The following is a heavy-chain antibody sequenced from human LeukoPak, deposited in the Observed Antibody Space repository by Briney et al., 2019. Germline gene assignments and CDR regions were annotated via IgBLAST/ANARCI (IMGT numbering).Heavy chain of an antibody. V-gene: IGHV3-23*01. D-gene: IGHD2-8*01. Sequence: GGSLRLSCAASGFTFSSYAMTWVCQAPGKGLEWVSSISGSGDYTYYTDSVKGRFTTSRDNSKNTVYLKMNSLRAEDTAVYYCAKDGQPSTRSFLCTNGICYQDYWGQGTLVTVSS. CDR2: ISGSGDYT. J-gene: IGHJ4*02. CDR1: GFTFSSYA. CDR3: AKDGQPSTRSFLCTNGICYQDY.